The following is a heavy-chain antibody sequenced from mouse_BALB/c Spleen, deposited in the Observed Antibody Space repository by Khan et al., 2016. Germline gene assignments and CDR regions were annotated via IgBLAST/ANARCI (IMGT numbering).Heavy chain of an antibody. V-gene: IGHV14-3*02. D-gene: IGHD1-1*01. CDR2: IDPPNDNT. CDR3: ARMYYGDY. Sequence: VQLQQSGAELVKPGASVKLSCTASGFSIQDTYIHWVRPRPEQGLDWIGRIDPPNDNTKYDPKFQGKATITADTSSNTAYLQLSSLTYEDTAVYYCARMYYGDYWGQGTTLTVSS. J-gene: IGHJ2*01. CDR1: GFSIQDTY.